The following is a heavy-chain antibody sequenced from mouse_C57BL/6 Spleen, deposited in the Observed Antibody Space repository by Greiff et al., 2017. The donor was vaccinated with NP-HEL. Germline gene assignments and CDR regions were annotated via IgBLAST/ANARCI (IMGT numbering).Heavy chain of an antibody. CDR3: ARLEDI. CDR2: IWAGGST. V-gene: IGHV2-9*02. J-gene: IGHJ2*01. D-gene: IGHD1-3*01. Sequence: VQRVESGPGLVAPSQSLSITCTVSGFSLTSYGVHWVRPPPGTGLEWLGVIWAGGSTNYYSALMSRLSISKDNFKSQVFLKINSLQTDDTAMYYCARLEDIWGEGTTLTVSS. CDR1: GFSLTSYG.